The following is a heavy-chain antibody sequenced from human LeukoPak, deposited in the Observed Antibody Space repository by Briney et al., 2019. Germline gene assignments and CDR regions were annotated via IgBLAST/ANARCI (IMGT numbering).Heavy chain of an antibody. CDR3: ARCLRNAPMVYDY. CDR2: INSDGSST. J-gene: IGHJ4*02. Sequence: PGGSLRLSCAASGFTFSSYWMHWVRQAPGKGLVWVSRINSDGSSTSYADSVKGRFTISRDNAKNSLYLQMNSLRAEDTAVYYCARCLRNAPMVYDYWGQGTLVTVSS. V-gene: IGHV3-74*01. CDR1: GFTFSSYW. D-gene: IGHD3-10*01.